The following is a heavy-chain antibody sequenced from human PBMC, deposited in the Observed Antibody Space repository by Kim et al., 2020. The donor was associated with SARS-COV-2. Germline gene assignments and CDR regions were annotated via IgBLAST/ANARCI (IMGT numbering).Heavy chain of an antibody. CDR3: AXXRYXXXDFXX. V-gene: IGHV3-9*01. D-gene: IGHD1-1*01. J-gene: IGHJ4*02. CDR2: ISWNSASI. CDR1: GFTFGDYA. Sequence: GGSLRLSCAASGFTFGDYAMHWVRQAPGKGLEWVSGISWNSASIGYADXXXGXXXXXXXXAXNXLYXXXNSLRXXDTAXXXGAXXRYXXXDFXXXXXGTL.